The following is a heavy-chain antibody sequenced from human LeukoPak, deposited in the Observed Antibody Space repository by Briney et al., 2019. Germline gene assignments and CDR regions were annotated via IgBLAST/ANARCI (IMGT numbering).Heavy chain of an antibody. D-gene: IGHD2-15*01. Sequence: GGSLRLSCAASGFTFKLYWMHWVRQAPGKGPVWVSRINDDGSSTSYADSVKGRFTISRDDAKNTLYLQMNSLRAEDTAVYYCVRGGASTWSWGQGTLVTVSS. CDR3: VRGGASTWS. V-gene: IGHV3-74*01. J-gene: IGHJ5*02. CDR2: INDDGSST. CDR1: GFTFKLYW.